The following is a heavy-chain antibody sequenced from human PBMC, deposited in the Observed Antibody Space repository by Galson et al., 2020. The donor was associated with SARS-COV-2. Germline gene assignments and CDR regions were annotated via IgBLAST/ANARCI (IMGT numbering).Heavy chain of an antibody. CDR2: MSSTGGTS. CDR3: LSYSSTRDNY. J-gene: IGHJ4*02. D-gene: IGHD6-19*01. CDR1: GFTFRDYA. V-gene: IGHV3-64D*09. Sequence: GESLKISCSASGFTFRDYAMHWVRQAPGKGLEYVSAMSSTGGTSFYADSVNGRFTMSRDNSKNTFYLQMTALRVEDTAFYYCLSYSSTRDNYWGEGTLVIVS.